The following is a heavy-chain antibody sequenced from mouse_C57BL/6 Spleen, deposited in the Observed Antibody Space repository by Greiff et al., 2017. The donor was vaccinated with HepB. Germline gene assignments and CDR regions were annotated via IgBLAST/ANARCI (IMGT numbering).Heavy chain of an antibody. CDR1: GFTFNTYA. V-gene: IGHV10-3*01. Sequence: EVKLMESGGGLVQPKGSLKLSCAASGFTFNTYAMHWVRQAPGKGLEWVARIRSKSSNSATYYADSVKDRFTISRDDSQSMLYLQMNNLKTEDTAMYYCVRNPPYYCDSSYDAMDYWGQGTSVTVSS. CDR3: VRNPPYYCDSSYDAMDY. CDR2: IRSKSSNSAT. D-gene: IGHD1-1*01. J-gene: IGHJ4*01.